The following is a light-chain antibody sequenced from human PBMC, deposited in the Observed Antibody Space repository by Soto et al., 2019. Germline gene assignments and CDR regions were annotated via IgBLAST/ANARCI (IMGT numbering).Light chain of an antibody. Sequence: DIVLTQSPGTLSLSPGERATLSCRASQSISRYLAWYQQKPGQAPRLLLYDASNRATGTPARFSGSGSGTDFTLTISSLEPEDFAVYYCQQRSNWPPITFGQGTRLEIK. J-gene: IGKJ5*01. CDR3: QQRSNWPPIT. V-gene: IGKV3-11*01. CDR2: DAS. CDR1: QSISRY.